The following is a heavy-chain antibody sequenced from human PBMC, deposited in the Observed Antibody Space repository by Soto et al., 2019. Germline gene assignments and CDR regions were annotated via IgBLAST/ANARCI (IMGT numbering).Heavy chain of an antibody. CDR1: GGSISSGGDY. D-gene: IGHD5-18*01. J-gene: IGHJ5*02. CDR3: ARAGEYTGYFWFDP. CDR2: IYYTGST. Sequence: SETLSLTCTGAGGSISSGGDYWTWIRQHPEKGLEWIGYIYYTGSTNYNPSLRSRGTTSRDTSRNQFSLRLSSGTTADTALYSCARAGEYTGYFWFDPWGQGTLVTVHS. V-gene: IGHV4-31*03.